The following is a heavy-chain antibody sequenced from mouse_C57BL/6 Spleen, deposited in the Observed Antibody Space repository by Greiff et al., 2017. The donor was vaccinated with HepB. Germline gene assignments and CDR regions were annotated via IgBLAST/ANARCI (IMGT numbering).Heavy chain of an antibody. J-gene: IGHJ4*01. CDR3: ARWGLRRATPYYYAMDY. V-gene: IGHV1-52*01. Sequence: QVQLKQPGAELVRPGSSVKLSCKASGYTFTSYWMHWVKQRPIQGLEWIGNIDPSDSETHYNQKFKDKATLTVDKSSSTAYMQLSSLTSEDSAVYYCARWGLRRATPYYYAMDYWGQGTSVTVSS. CDR2: IDPSDSET. D-gene: IGHD2-2*01. CDR1: GYTFTSYW.